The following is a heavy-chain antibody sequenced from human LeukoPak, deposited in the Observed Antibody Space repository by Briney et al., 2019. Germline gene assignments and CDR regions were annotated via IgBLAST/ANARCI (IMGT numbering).Heavy chain of an antibody. D-gene: IGHD5-12*01. J-gene: IGHJ4*02. Sequence: SETLSLTCIVSGGSISSSSYYWGWIRQPPGKGLEWIGSIFYTGSTYYTPSLKSRVTISVDTSENQFSLKLNSVTAADTAVYYCARMASSGYDLGYWGQGTLVIVSS. CDR2: IFYTGST. CDR1: GGSISSSSYY. V-gene: IGHV4-39*01. CDR3: ARMASSGYDLGY.